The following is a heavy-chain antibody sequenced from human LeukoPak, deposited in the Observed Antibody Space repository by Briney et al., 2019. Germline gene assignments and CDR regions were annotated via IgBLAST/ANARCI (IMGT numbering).Heavy chain of an antibody. J-gene: IGHJ4*02. D-gene: IGHD5-12*01. CDR1: GFTFSSYA. V-gene: IGHV3-23*01. Sequence: GGSLRLSCAASGFTFSSYAMSWVRQAPGKGLEWVSAISGSGGSTYYADSVKGRFTISRDNSKNTLYLQMNSLRAEDTAVYYCAKDPRAPGIRLYCFDYWGQGTLVTVSS. CDR2: ISGSGGST. CDR3: AKDPRAPGIRLYCFDY.